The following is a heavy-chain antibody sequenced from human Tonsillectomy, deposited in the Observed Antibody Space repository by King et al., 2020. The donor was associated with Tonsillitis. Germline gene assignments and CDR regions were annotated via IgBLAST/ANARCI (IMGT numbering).Heavy chain of an antibody. CDR1: GGSISSYY. CDR3: ARERSVDFWSGYYSTAKHWYFDL. CDR2: IYTSGST. V-gene: IGHV4-4*07. J-gene: IGHJ2*01. D-gene: IGHD3-3*01. Sequence: VQLQESGPGLVKPSETLSLTCTVSGGSISSYYWSWIRQPAGKGLEWIGLIYTSGSTNYNPSLKSRVTMSGDTSKNQFSLKRSSVTAADTAVYYCARERSVDFWSGYYSTAKHWYFDLWGRGTLVTVSS.